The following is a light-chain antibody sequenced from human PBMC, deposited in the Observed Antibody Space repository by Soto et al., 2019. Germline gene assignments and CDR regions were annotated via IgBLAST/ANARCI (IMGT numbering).Light chain of an antibody. V-gene: IGLV1-40*01. CDR1: SSKIGAGYD. CDR3: QSYDSSLSGSYV. CDR2: GNS. Sequence: QSVLTQPPSVSGAPGQGVTISCTGSSSKIGAGYDVHWYQQLPGTAPKLLIYGNSNRPSGVPDRFSGSKSGTSASLAITGLQAEDEADYYCQSYDSSLSGSYVFGTGTKDTDL. J-gene: IGLJ1*01.